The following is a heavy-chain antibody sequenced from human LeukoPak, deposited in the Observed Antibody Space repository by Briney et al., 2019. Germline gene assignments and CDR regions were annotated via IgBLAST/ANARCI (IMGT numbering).Heavy chain of an antibody. CDR2: ISGSGGGT. Sequence: GRSLRLSCAASGFTFSTYVMGWVRQAPGKGLEWVSSISGSGGGTYYADSVKGRFTISRDSSKNTLYLQMNSLRVEDTAVYYCAKYGSSGTYLDYWGQGTLVTVSS. D-gene: IGHD3-10*01. CDR1: GFTFSTYV. V-gene: IGHV3-23*01. CDR3: AKYGSSGTYLDY. J-gene: IGHJ4*02.